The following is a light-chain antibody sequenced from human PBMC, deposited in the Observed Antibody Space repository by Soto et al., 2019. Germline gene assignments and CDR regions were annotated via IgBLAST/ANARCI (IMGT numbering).Light chain of an antibody. CDR1: QSISGN. J-gene: IGKJ5*01. V-gene: IGKV3D-15*01. CDR3: QQRTRWPMT. CDR2: GAS. Sequence: EIVMTQSPGTLSVSPGERATLSCRASQSISGNLVWYQQKPGQAPRLLIYGASSRATGIPDRFRASASGTDFTLTISRLEPEDFAVYYCQQRTRWPMTFGQGTRLEIK.